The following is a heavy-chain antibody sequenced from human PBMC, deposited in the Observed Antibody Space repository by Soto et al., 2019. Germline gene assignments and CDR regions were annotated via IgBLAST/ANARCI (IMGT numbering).Heavy chain of an antibody. V-gene: IGHV5-10-1*01. CDR1: GYSFAGYW. Sequence: GESLKISCKGSGYSFAGYWITWVRQKPGKCLEWMGRIDPSDSQTYYSPSFRGHVTISVTKSITTVFLQWSSLRASDTAMYYCARQIYDSDTGPNFQYYFDSWGQGTPATVS. CDR3: ARQIYDSDTGPNFQYYFDS. CDR2: IDPSDSQT. D-gene: IGHD3-22*01. J-gene: IGHJ4*02.